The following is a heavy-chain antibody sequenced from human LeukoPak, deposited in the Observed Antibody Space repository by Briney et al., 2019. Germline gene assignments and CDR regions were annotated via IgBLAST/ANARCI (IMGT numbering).Heavy chain of an antibody. D-gene: IGHD2-15*01. Sequence: PGGSLRLSCAGAGFTFSENYMSWIRQAPGKGLEWVAYISSRGTTIYYADSVRGRFTIPRDNAKNSLYLQMNSLRAEDTAVYYCARDVRRYCSGGSCRPLGYLDVWGKGTTVTVTS. CDR3: ARDVRRYCSGGSCRPLGYLDV. CDR2: ISSRGTTI. CDR1: GFTFSENY. V-gene: IGHV3-11*01. J-gene: IGHJ6*03.